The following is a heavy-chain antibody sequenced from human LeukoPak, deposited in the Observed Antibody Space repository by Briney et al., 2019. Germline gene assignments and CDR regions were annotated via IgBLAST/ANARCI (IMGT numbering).Heavy chain of an antibody. CDR2: VYYSGST. CDR1: GGSISSSSYY. CDR3: ARTYGGFAPEYPDY. Sequence: SETLSLTCTVSGGSISSSSYYWGWIRPPPGKGLEWIGSVYYSGSTYYNPSLNRRVTISVDTSKNQFSLKLSAVTAADTAVYYCARTYGGFAPEYPDYWGQGTLVTVSS. D-gene: IGHD4-23*01. J-gene: IGHJ4*02. V-gene: IGHV4-39*01.